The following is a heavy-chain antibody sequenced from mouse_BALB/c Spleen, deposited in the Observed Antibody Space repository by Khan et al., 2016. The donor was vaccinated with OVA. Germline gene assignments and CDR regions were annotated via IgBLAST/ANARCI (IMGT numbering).Heavy chain of an antibody. Sequence: QVQLQQSGPVLVKPGASVKMSCKASGYTFTYYVITWVKQRTGQGLEWIGEIYPGSDNAYYNERFKGKATLTADKSSNTTHMQLSSLTSEDSAVYFCARGDGYYVYFDYWGQGTTLTVSS. J-gene: IGHJ2*01. V-gene: IGHV1-81*01. D-gene: IGHD2-3*01. CDR3: ARGDGYYVYFDY. CDR2: IYPGSDNA. CDR1: GYTFTYYV.